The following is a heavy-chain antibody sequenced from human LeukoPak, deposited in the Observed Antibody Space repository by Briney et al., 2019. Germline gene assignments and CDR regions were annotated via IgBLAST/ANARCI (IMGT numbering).Heavy chain of an antibody. J-gene: IGHJ6*03. CDR3: ARGRIAAADTGDYYYYYMDV. Sequence: ASVKVSCKASGGTFSSYAISWVRQAPGQGLEWMGGIIPIFGTANYAQKFQGRVTITADESTSTAYMELSSLRSEDTAVYYCARGRIAAADTGDYYYYYMDVWGKGTTVTVSS. D-gene: IGHD6-13*01. CDR1: GGTFSSYA. V-gene: IGHV1-69*13. CDR2: IIPIFGTA.